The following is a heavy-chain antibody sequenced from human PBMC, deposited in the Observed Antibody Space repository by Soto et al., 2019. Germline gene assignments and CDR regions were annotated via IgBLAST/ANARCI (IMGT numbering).Heavy chain of an antibody. CDR3: VRGLAGHDQVFAS. J-gene: IGHJ4*02. CDR1: GDSVRENY. V-gene: IGHV4-4*07. D-gene: IGHD5-12*01. Sequence: QVQLQESGPGLVKPSETLSLNCTVSGDSVRENYWIWIRQPAGKGLEWIGRIDSSGTTNYSPSLKSRVTTSIDTSKNQVSLKVTSVTAADTAVYYGVRGLAGHDQVFASWGQGTLVTVAS. CDR2: IDSSGTT.